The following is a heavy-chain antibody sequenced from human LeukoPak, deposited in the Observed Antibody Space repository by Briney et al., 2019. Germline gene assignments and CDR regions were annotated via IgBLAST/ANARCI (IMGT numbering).Heavy chain of an antibody. Sequence: GASVKVSCKASGYTFTNYAILWVRQAPGQRLEWMGWINAGNGNTKYSQKFLGRVTITRDTSASTAYMELSSLRSEDTAVYYCARGLWDRSGWYVFDSWGQGTLVTVSS. CDR3: ARGLWDRSGWYVFDS. J-gene: IGHJ4*02. CDR1: GYTFTNYA. V-gene: IGHV1-3*01. CDR2: INAGNGNT. D-gene: IGHD6-19*01.